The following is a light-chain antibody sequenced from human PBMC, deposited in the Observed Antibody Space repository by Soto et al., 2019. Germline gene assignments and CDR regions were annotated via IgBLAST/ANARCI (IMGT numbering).Light chain of an antibody. J-gene: IGLJ1*01. V-gene: IGLV2-14*01. CDR2: EVS. CDR1: SSDVGGYNY. Sequence: QSALTQPASVSGSPGQSITISCTGTSSDVGGYNYVSWYQQHPGKAPKLMIYEVSTRTSGVSNRFSGSKSGNTASLTISGLQAEDEADYYCSSYTSSSTPHVFGTGTKLTVL. CDR3: SSYTSSSTPHV.